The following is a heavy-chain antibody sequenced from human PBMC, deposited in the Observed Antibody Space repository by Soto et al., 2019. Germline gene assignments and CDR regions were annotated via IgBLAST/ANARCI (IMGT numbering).Heavy chain of an antibody. CDR2: INAGNGNT. J-gene: IGHJ4*02. Sequence: GVSAEVCCKASGDTFTSYAMQWLRQAPGQRLEWMGWINAGNGNTKYSQKFQGRVTITRDTSASTAYMELSSLRSEDTAVYYCASRGYSYGYDPLVYWGQGTLVNVS. D-gene: IGHD5-18*01. CDR1: GDTFTSYA. CDR3: ASRGYSYGYDPLVY. V-gene: IGHV1-3*01.